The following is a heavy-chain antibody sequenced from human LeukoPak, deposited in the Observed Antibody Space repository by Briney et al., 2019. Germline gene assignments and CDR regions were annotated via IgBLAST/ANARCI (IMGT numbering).Heavy chain of an antibody. CDR3: ARGRQDVTMIVVVMTAVSYYLDV. J-gene: IGHJ6*03. CDR1: GGSFSGYY. CDR2: MNPSGST. D-gene: IGHD3-22*01. V-gene: IGHV4-34*01. Sequence: SETLSLTCAVYGGSFSGYYWTWLRQTPEKGLEWIGEMNPSGSTNHNPSLKSRVTISVDTSKNQFSLELSSVTAADTAVYYCARGRQDVTMIVVVMTAVSYYLDVWGKGTTVTVS.